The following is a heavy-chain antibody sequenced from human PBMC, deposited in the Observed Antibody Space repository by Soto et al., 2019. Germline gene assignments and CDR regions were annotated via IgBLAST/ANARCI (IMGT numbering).Heavy chain of an antibody. Sequence: SETLSLTCTVSGDSSSSTSYYWGWIRQPPGKGLEWIGSIYSSGSTYYNPSLKSRVTISVDTSKNQFSLKLSSVTAADTAVYYCARVRTINYYGSGSYQSYYMDVWGKGTTVTVSS. CDR3: ARVRTINYYGSGSYQSYYMDV. CDR1: GDSSSSTSYY. CDR2: IYSSGST. V-gene: IGHV4-39*07. D-gene: IGHD3-10*01. J-gene: IGHJ6*03.